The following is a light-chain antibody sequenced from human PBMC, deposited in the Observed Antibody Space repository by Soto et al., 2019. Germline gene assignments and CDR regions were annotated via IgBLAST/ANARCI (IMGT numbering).Light chain of an antibody. CDR3: QQYGASPLT. CDR2: GAS. V-gene: IGKV3-20*01. J-gene: IGKJ4*01. CDR1: QSVSSNY. Sequence: EIVLTQSLGTLSLSPGDRATLSCRASQSVSSNYLAWYQQRPGQAPRLVIFGASSRATGIPDRFSGSGSGTDFTLTISRLEPEDFAVYYCQQYGASPLTFGGGTKVEI.